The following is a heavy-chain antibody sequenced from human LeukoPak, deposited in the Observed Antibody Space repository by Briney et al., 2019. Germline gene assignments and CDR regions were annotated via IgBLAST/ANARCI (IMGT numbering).Heavy chain of an antibody. CDR2: IYYSGST. CDR3: ARQGRYSYGIDY. V-gene: IGHV4-39*07. J-gene: IGHJ4*02. CDR1: GGSISSSSYY. Sequence: PSETLSLTCTVSGGSISSSSYYWGWIRQPPGKGLEWIGSIYYSGSTYYNPSLKSRVTISVDTSKNQFSLKLSSVTAADTAVYYCARQGRYSYGIDYWGQGTLVTVSS. D-gene: IGHD5-18*01.